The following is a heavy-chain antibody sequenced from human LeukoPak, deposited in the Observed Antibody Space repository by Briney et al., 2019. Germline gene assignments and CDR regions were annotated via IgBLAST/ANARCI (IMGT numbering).Heavy chain of an antibody. V-gene: IGHV4-4*07. Sequence: PSETLSLTCTVSGGSMIDYYWSFVRQSAGKGLEWMGRIHTSGTTFFNPSLKGRITMSVDTSQNQFSLRLSSVTAADTAVYFCARGDYYDGGGRNWFDPWGQGTLVSVHS. CDR2: IHTSGTT. J-gene: IGHJ5*02. CDR3: ARGDYYDGGGRNWFDP. CDR1: GGSMIDYY. D-gene: IGHD3-16*01.